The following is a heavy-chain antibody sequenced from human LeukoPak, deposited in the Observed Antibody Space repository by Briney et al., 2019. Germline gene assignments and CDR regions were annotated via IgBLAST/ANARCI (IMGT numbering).Heavy chain of an antibody. D-gene: IGHD6-25*01. J-gene: IGHJ4*02. CDR2: IKEDASEE. Sequence: GGSLRLSCAVSGFTSSSHWLSWVRQTPEKGLERVANIKEDASEENYVDSVKGRFTISRDNAKNSLYLQMSSLRAEDTAVYYCAIAAGWELGYWGQGTLVTVSS. V-gene: IGHV3-7*01. CDR3: AIAAGWELGY. CDR1: GFTSSSHW.